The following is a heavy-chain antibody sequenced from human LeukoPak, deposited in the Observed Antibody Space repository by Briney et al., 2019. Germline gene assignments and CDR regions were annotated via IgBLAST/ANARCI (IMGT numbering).Heavy chain of an antibody. CDR2: INAGNDNT. V-gene: IGHV1-3*01. Sequence: ASVKVSCKASGYTFTSYGISWVRQAPGQRLEWMGWINAGNDNTKYSQKFQGRVTITRDTSASTAYMELSSLRSEDTAVYYCARVATDAFDIWGQGTMVTVSS. CDR1: GYTFTSYG. CDR3: ARVATDAFDI. J-gene: IGHJ3*02.